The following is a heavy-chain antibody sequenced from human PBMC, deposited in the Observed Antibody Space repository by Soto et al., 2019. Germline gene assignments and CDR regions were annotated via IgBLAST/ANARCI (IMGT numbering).Heavy chain of an antibody. CDR2: INHSGST. CDR3: VRCGGPCDY. Sequence: SETLSLTCAVYGGSFSGYYWSWIRQPPGKGLEWIGEINHSGSTNYNPSLKSRVTISVDRSKNQFSLRLSSVTAADTAVYYCVRCGGPCDYWGQGTLVTVSS. D-gene: IGHD2-21*01. V-gene: IGHV4-34*01. CDR1: GGSFSGYY. J-gene: IGHJ4*02.